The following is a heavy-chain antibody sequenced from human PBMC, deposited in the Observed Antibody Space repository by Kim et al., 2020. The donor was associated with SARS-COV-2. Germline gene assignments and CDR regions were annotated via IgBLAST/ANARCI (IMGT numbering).Heavy chain of an antibody. D-gene: IGHD3-10*01. J-gene: IGHJ4*01. CDR2: TYYRSKWYN. CDR1: GDSVSSNSAA. Sequence: SQTLSLTCAISGDSVSSNSAAWNWIRQSPSRGLEWLGRTYYRSKWYNDYAVSVKSRITINPDTSKNQFSLQLNSVTPEDTAVYYCARIVQLWFGELLVLRRIDYWGQGTLVTVSS. CDR3: ARIVQLWFGELLVLRRIDY. V-gene: IGHV6-1*01.